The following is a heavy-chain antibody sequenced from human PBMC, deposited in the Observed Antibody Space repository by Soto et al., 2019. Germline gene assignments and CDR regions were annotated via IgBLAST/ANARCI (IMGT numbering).Heavy chain of an antibody. CDR3: ARGGLGDYGSFKYYYYMDV. CDR2: IGIGGDT. J-gene: IGHJ6*03. CDR1: GFNFSNYD. D-gene: IGHD3-10*01. Sequence: GGSLRLSCAASGFNFSNYDMHWVRQATGKGLEWVSAIGIGGDTYYPVSVKGRFTISRENVKSSLYLQMNSLRAGDTAVYYCARGGLGDYGSFKYYYYMDVWGAGTTVTVSS. V-gene: IGHV3-13*01.